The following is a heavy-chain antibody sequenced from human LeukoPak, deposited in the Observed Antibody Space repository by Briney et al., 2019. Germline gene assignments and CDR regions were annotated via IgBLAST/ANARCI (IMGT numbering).Heavy chain of an antibody. CDR3: AKSVYYNGRTQGFDY. J-gene: IGHJ4*02. V-gene: IGHV3-53*01. D-gene: IGHD3-3*01. CDR1: GGSFSGYY. CDR2: IDSGGRVT. Sequence: ETLSLTCAVYGGSFSGYYWSWIRQPPGKGLEWVSIIDSGGRVTFYTDSVKGRFTISRDNSKNTLYLQMDGLRAEDTALHYCAKSVYYNGRTQGFDYWGQGTLVTVSS.